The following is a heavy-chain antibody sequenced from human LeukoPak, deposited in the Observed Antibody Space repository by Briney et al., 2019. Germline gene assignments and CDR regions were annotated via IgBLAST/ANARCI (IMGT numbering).Heavy chain of an antibody. CDR2: INHSGST. V-gene: IGHV4-34*01. Sequence: PSETLSLTCAVYGGSLIGYYWSWIRQPPGKGLEWIGEINHSGSTNYNPSLKSRVTISVDTSKNQFSLKLSSVTAADTAVYYCATTRSSGLDYWGQGTLVTVSS. CDR1: GGSLIGYY. J-gene: IGHJ4*02. CDR3: ATTRSSGLDY. D-gene: IGHD3-22*01.